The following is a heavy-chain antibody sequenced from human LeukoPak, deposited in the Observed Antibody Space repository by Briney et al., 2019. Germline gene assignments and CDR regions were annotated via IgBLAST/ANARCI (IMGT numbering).Heavy chain of an antibody. V-gene: IGHV5-51*01. CDR3: VRGRGYYDSYNGYYDPDNWFET. Sequence: GESLKISCKTSGYTFSKYWIGWVRQKSGKGLEWMGIIDPNDSDTRYSPSFQGPVTISADTSTSTAYLQWSSLMASDTAMYYCVRGRGYYDSYNGYYDPDNWFETWGQGILVTVSS. CDR2: IDPNDSDT. CDR1: GYTFSKYW. J-gene: IGHJ5*02. D-gene: IGHD3-16*01.